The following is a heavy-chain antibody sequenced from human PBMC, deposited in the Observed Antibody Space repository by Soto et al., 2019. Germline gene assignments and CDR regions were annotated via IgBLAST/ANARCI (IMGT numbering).Heavy chain of an antibody. V-gene: IGHV3-21*01. D-gene: IGHD3-22*01. CDR1: GFTFSSYS. J-gene: IGHJ4*02. CDR2: ISSSSSSYI. Sequence: GGSLRLSCAASGFTFSSYSMNWVRQAPGKGLEWVSSISSSSSSYIYYADSVKGRFTISRDNAKNSLYLQMNSLRAEDTAVYYCAREEGYDSSGYYGGSNFDYWGQGTLVTVSS. CDR3: AREEGYDSSGYYGGSNFDY.